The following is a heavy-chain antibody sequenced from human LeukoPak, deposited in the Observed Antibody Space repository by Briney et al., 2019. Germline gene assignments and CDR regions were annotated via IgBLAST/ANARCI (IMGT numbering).Heavy chain of an antibody. V-gene: IGHV3-43*01. CDR2: ISWDGGST. Sequence: GGSLRLSCAASGFTFDDYTMHWVRQAPGKGLGWVSLISWDGGSTYYADSVKGRFTISRDNSKNSLYLQMNSLRTEDTALYYCAKDITLEIGGFTGIDYWGQGTLVTVSS. CDR1: GFTFDDYT. CDR3: AKDITLEIGGFTGIDY. D-gene: IGHD1-1*01. J-gene: IGHJ4*02.